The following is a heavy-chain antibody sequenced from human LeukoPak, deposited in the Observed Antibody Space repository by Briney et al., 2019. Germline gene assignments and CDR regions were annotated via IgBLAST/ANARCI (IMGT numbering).Heavy chain of an antibody. CDR1: GFTFSNYE. Sequence: GGSLRLSCVASGFTFSNYEMNWVRQAPGKGLEWGSYISSTGRTENYADSVKGRFTISRDNAKNSLYLQMNTLRAEDTAVYYCAKYGDYRYLYGMDVWGQGTTVTVSS. V-gene: IGHV3-48*03. D-gene: IGHD4-17*01. CDR2: ISSTGRTE. J-gene: IGHJ6*02. CDR3: AKYGDYRYLYGMDV.